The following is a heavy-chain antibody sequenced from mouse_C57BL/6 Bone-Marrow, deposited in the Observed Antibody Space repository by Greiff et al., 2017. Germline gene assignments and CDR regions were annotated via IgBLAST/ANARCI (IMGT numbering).Heavy chain of an antibody. Sequence: VQLQQPGAELVKPGASVKLSCKASGYTFTSYWMHWVKQRPGQGLEWLGMIHPNSGSTNYNEKFKSKATLTVDKSSSTAYMQLSSLTSEDSAVYYCARAPIYDGYYDAMDYWGQGTSVTVSS. CDR1: GYTFTSYW. J-gene: IGHJ4*01. CDR3: ARAPIYDGYYDAMDY. V-gene: IGHV1-64*01. D-gene: IGHD2-3*01. CDR2: IHPNSGST.